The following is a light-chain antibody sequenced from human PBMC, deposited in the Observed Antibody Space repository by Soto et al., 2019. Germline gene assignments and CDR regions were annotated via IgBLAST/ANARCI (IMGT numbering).Light chain of an antibody. V-gene: IGKV3-15*01. CDR2: EAS. CDR1: QSVNIN. Sequence: EVVMTQSPATLSVSPGESATLSCWASQSVNINLAWYYQKPGQAPRLLISEASTRATGIPARFSGGGSGTKFTLTISRLEPEDFAVYYCQQYGSSPWTFGQGTKVDIK. J-gene: IGKJ1*01. CDR3: QQYGSSPWT.